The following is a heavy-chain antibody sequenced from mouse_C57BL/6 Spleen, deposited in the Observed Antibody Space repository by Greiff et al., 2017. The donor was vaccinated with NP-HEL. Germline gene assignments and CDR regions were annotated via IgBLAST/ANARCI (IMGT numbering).Heavy chain of an antibody. CDR3: ARGGDYDEAYYAMDY. J-gene: IGHJ4*01. CDR1: GFTFSDYY. D-gene: IGHD2-4*01. Sequence: EVKLMESEGGLVQPGSSMKLSCTASGFTFSDYYMAWVRQVPEKGLEWVANINSDGSSTYYLDSLKSRFIISRDNAKNIPYLQMSSLKSEDTATYYCARGGDYDEAYYAMDYWGQGTSVTVSS. V-gene: IGHV5-16*01. CDR2: INSDGSST.